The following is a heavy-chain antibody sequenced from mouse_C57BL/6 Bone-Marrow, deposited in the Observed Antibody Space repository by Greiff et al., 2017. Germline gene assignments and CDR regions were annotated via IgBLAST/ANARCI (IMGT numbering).Heavy chain of an antibody. CDR1: GYTFTDYE. J-gene: IGHJ3*01. CDR2: IDPETGGT. V-gene: IGHV1-15*01. Sequence: QVQLQQSGAELVRPGASVTLSCKASGYTFTDYEMHWVKQTPVHGLEWIGAIDPETGGTAYNQKIKGKAILTADKSSSTAYMEIRSLTSEASSVCYCTKGCAFWGTGTLVTVSA. CDR3: TKGCAF.